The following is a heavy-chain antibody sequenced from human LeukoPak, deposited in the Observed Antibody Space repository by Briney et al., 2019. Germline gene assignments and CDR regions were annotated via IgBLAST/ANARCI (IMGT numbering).Heavy chain of an antibody. Sequence: ASVKVSCKASGYTFTSYYMHWVRQAPGQGLEWMEIINPSGGSTSYAQKFQGRVTMTRDTSTSTVYMELSSLRSEDTAVSYCAKDFWRGNKQLYYMDVWGKGTPVTVSS. CDR2: INPSGGST. V-gene: IGHV1-46*01. D-gene: IGHD3-3*01. J-gene: IGHJ6*03. CDR1: GYTFTSYY. CDR3: AKDFWRGNKQLYYMDV.